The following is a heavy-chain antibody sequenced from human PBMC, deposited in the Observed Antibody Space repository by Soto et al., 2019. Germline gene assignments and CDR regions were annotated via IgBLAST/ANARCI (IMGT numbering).Heavy chain of an antibody. D-gene: IGHD3-9*01. CDR2: ISPHNRNT. CDR3: ARDEGGYDILTGYYKAHHFDQ. Sequence: ASVKVSFKASGYTFGHFYITWVRQAPGQGLEWMGAISPHNRNTNYAEKFRGRVTMTTDTSTTTAYMELRSLRSDDTAVYYCARDEGGYDILTGYYKAHHFDQWGQGALVTVS. J-gene: IGHJ4*02. V-gene: IGHV1-18*01. CDR1: GYTFGHFY.